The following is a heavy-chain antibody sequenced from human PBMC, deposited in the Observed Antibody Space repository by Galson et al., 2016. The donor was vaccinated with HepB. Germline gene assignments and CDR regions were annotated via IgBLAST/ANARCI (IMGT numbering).Heavy chain of an antibody. CDR3: HGWGL. Sequence: SLRLSCAASGVNFNYMSWVRQAPGKRLEWVSVIYSGGNICYADSVKGRFTISRDSFTNTFLLQMTSLRVDDTALYYCHGWGLWGQGTLVTVSS. V-gene: IGHV3-53*01. D-gene: IGHD1-26*01. CDR2: IYSGGNI. J-gene: IGHJ4*02. CDR1: GVNFNY.